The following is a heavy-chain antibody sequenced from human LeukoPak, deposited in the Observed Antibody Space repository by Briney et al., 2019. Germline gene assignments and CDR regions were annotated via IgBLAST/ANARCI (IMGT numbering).Heavy chain of an antibody. J-gene: IGHJ4*02. Sequence: ASVKVSCKASGYTFTSYAISWVRQAPGQGLEWMGWISAYNGNTHYAQKVQDRVTMTTDTSTSTAYMELRSLRSDDTAVYYCAMYYDILTGSYVFDYWGQGTLVTVSS. V-gene: IGHV1-18*01. CDR3: AMYYDILTGSYVFDY. CDR2: ISAYNGNT. CDR1: GYTFTSYA. D-gene: IGHD3-9*01.